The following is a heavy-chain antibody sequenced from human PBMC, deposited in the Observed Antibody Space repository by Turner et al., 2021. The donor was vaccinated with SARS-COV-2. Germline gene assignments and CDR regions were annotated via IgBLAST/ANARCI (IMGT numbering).Heavy chain of an antibody. CDR2: IYYSGST. Sequence: VQLVETGGGLIQPGGSLRLSCAASGFIVSSNYMSWVRQAPGKGLEWIGSIYYSGSTYYNPSLKSRVTISVDTSKNQFSLKLSSVTAADTAVFYCARGSPQGWYVPVFDYWGQGTLVTVSS. D-gene: IGHD6-19*01. J-gene: IGHJ4*02. CDR1: GFIVSSNY. V-gene: IGHV4-59*05. CDR3: ARGSPQGWYVPVFDY.